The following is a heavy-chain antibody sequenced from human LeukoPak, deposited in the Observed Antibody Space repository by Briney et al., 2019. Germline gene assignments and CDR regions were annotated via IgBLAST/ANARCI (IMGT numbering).Heavy chain of an antibody. CDR1: GGSINDYY. J-gene: IGHJ4*02. CDR2: IYHSGST. CDR3: ARVDSSDAGNFDY. D-gene: IGHD2-15*01. Sequence: SATLSLTCTVSGGSINDYYWSWIRQPPGKGLEWIACIYHSGSTNYNPSLKSRVTISVDTSKNQFSLKLTSVTAADTAVYYCARVDSSDAGNFDYWGQGTLVTVSS. V-gene: IGHV4-59*08.